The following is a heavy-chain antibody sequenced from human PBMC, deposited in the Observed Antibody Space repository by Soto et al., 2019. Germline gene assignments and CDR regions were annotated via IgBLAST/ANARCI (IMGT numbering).Heavy chain of an antibody. CDR2: INHSGST. V-gene: IGHV4-34*01. Sequence: QVQLQQWGAGLLKPSETLSLTCAVYGGSFSGYYWSWIRQPPGKGLEWIGEINHSGSTNYNPSLKSRDTISVDTSKNQFALKLSSVTAADTAVYYCASTTVPNWFDPWGQGTLVTVSS. CDR1: GGSFSGYY. J-gene: IGHJ5*02. D-gene: IGHD4-17*01. CDR3: ASTTVPNWFDP.